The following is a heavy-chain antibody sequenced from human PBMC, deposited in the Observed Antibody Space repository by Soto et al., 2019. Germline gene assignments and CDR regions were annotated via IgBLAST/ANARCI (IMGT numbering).Heavy chain of an antibody. D-gene: IGHD3-10*01. CDR2: INHSGST. J-gene: IGHJ4*02. V-gene: IGHV4-34*01. CDR1: GGSFRGYY. Sequence: SETLSLTYAVYGGSFRGYYWSWIRQPPGKGLEWIGEINHSGSTNYNPSLKSRVTISVDTSKNQFSLKLSSVTAADTAVYYCARGPVYYYGSGSYYNLRYWGQGILVTVSS. CDR3: ARGPVYYYGSGSYYNLRY.